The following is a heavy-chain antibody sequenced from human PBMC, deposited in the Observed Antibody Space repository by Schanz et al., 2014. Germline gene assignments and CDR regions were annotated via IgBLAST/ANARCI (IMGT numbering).Heavy chain of an antibody. V-gene: IGHV1-46*01. D-gene: IGHD6-25*01. Sequence: QVHLVQSGAEVKKPGSSVKVSCKASGGTFSSDTFSWVRQAPGQGLEWMGIINPSGGGTSYALRFQDRVTVTRDTSRSTVYMELSSLRSEDTAVYYCARGQRRTIGRPFSPWGQGTLVTVSS. CDR1: GGTFSSDT. CDR2: INPSGGGT. J-gene: IGHJ5*02. CDR3: ARGQRRTIGRPFSP.